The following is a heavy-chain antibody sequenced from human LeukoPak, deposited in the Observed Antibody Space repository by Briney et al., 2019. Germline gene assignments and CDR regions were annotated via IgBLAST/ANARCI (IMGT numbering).Heavy chain of an antibody. Sequence: ASVKVSCKASGYTFSDYYIHWVRQAPGQGLEWMGWINPDSGGTHYAQKFQGRVTMTRDTSITTAYMELSRLRSDDAAVYYCARDGSFYFDYWGQGTLVPVSS. V-gene: IGHV1-2*02. CDR2: INPDSGGT. CDR3: ARDGSFYFDY. J-gene: IGHJ4*02. D-gene: IGHD3-10*01. CDR1: GYTFSDYY.